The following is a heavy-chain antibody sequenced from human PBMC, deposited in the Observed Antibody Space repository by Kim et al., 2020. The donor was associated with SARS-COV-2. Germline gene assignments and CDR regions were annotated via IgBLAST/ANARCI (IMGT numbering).Heavy chain of an antibody. CDR3: ARAMATVPGTRGPFDD. CDR1: GFTFSTST. CDR2: ISSDGTNK. V-gene: IGHV3-30*04. J-gene: IGHJ4*01. D-gene: IGHD6-19*01. Sequence: GGSLRLSCAASGFTFSTSTMHWVRQAPGKGLEWVTGISSDGTNKDYADSVKGRFTISRDNSKNTLYLQMNSLRPDDTGVYYCARAMATVPGTRGPFDDWG.